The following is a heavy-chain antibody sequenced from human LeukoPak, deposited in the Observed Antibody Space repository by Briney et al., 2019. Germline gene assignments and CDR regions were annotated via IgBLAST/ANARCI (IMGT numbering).Heavy chain of an antibody. V-gene: IGHV4-59*12. CDR1: GGSISSYY. Sequence: PSETLSLTCTPSGGSISSYYWSWIRQPPGKGLEWIGYIYYSGSTNYNPSLKSRVTISVDTSKNQFSLKLSSVTAADTAVYYCARDRWYYDSSGALDYWGQGTLVTVSS. CDR3: ARDRWYYDSSGALDY. J-gene: IGHJ4*02. D-gene: IGHD3-22*01. CDR2: IYYSGST.